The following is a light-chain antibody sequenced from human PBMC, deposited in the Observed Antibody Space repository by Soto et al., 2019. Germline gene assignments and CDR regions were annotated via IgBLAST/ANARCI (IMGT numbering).Light chain of an antibody. Sequence: EIVMTQSPATLSVSRGERATLSCRASQSVSNKLAWYQQKPGQAPRLLIYHASIRATGIPARFSGSGSGTEFTLTISSLQSEDFAIYYCQHYNNWPPGTFGQGTKVEIK. CDR3: QHYNNWPPGT. CDR2: HAS. CDR1: QSVSNK. V-gene: IGKV3-15*01. J-gene: IGKJ1*01.